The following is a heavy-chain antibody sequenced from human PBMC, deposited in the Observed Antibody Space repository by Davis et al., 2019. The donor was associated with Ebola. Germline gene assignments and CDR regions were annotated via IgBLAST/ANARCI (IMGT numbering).Heavy chain of an antibody. V-gene: IGHV3-48*01. Sequence: GESLKISCETSGFTFTDYGIHWVRQAPGKGLEWLSYIADTGTLIHYADSVRGRFTISRDNARNSVYLQMNSLRAADTAVYYCAKGSLYGSRSITAGVDVWGQGTTVTVSS. CDR3: AKGSLYGSRSITAGVDV. D-gene: IGHD4-17*01. CDR2: IADTGTLI. J-gene: IGHJ6*02. CDR1: GFTFTDYG.